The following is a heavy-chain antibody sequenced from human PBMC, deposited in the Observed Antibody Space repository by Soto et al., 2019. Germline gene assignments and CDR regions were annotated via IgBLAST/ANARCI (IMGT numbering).Heavy chain of an antibody. CDR2: INPNSGGT. CDR1: GYTFTGYY. CDR3: ARSVGYYYYGMDV. J-gene: IGHJ6*02. Sequence: GASVKVSCKASGYTFTGYYMHWVRQAPGQGLEWMGWINPNSGGTNYAQKFQGWVTMTRDTSISTAYMELSRLTSDATAVYYCARSVGYYYYGMDVWGQGTTVTVSS. D-gene: IGHD1-26*01. V-gene: IGHV1-2*04.